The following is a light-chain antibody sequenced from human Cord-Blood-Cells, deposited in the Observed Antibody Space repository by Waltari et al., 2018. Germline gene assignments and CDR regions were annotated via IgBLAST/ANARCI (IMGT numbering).Light chain of an antibody. CDR2: AAS. CDR1: QGISSY. V-gene: IGKV1-8*01. Sequence: AIRITPSPSSLSASTGDSVPITCRASQGISSYLAWYQQKPGKAPKLLIYAASTLQSGVPSRFSGSGSGTDFTLTISCLQSEDFATYYCQQYYSYPRTFGQGTKVEIK. CDR3: QQYYSYPRT. J-gene: IGKJ1*01.